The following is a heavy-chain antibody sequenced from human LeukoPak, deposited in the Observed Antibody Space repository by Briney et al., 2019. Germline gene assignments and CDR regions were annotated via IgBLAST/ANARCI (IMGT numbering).Heavy chain of an antibody. J-gene: IGHJ4*02. V-gene: IGHV3-66*01. Sequence: GSLRLSCAASGFTVSTNYMSWVRQAPGKGLEWVSVIYSGCTTYYADSVKGRFTISRDNSKNTLYLQMNSLRAEDTAVYYCARDRGGSRSDCWGQGTLVTVSS. CDR3: ARDRGGSRSDC. CDR2: IYSGCTT. CDR1: GFTVSTNY. D-gene: IGHD6-13*01.